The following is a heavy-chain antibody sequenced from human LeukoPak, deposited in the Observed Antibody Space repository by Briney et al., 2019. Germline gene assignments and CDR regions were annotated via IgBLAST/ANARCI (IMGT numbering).Heavy chain of an antibody. CDR3: ARASGGLRYFDWFRKGGPMNFDY. V-gene: IGHV1-18*01. Sequence: PVASVKVSCKASGYTFINYGISWVRQAPGQGLEWMGWISAYNGNTNYAQKLQGRVTMTTDTSTSTAYMELRSLRSDDTAVYYCARASGGLRYFDWFRKGGPMNFDYWGQGTLVTVSS. J-gene: IGHJ4*02. D-gene: IGHD3-9*01. CDR1: GYTFINYG. CDR2: ISAYNGNT.